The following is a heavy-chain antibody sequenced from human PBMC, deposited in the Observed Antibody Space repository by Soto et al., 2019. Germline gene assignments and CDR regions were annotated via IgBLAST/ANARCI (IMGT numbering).Heavy chain of an antibody. Sequence: ASVKVSCKASGFSFSDYFMHWVRQAPVQGLEWMGILNPSGDSRNSAQNFQGRVTITRDTSTSTVYMDLSSLRYEDTAVYYCARDNSQNYGTPAAISWFHPWGQGTPVTVSS. CDR2: LNPSGDSR. CDR1: GFSFSDYF. CDR3: ARDNSQNYGTPAAISWFHP. D-gene: IGHD2-2*01. V-gene: IGHV1-46*01. J-gene: IGHJ5*02.